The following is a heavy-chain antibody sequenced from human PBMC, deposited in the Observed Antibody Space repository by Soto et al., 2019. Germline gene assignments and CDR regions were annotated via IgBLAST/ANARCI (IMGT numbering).Heavy chain of an antibody. CDR1: GFTFSSYG. V-gene: IGHV3-30*18. CDR2: ISDDGSNK. Sequence: GSLRPTCSASGFTFSSYGMHWVRQAPGKGLEGVAVISDDGSNKYYADSVKGRFTISRDNSKNTLYLQMNSLRAEDRAVYYCAKEFGSYCSRGSCLIVSAFDIWGQGTMVTV. J-gene: IGHJ3*02. CDR3: AKEFGSYCSRGSCLIVSAFDI. D-gene: IGHD2-15*01.